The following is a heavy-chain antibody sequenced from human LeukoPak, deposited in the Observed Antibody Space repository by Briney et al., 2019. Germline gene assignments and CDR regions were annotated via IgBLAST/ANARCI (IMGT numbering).Heavy chain of an antibody. J-gene: IGHJ1*01. CDR3: ARGSFSADAPLVLDYFHH. V-gene: IGHV1-2*02. D-gene: IGHD5-18*01. Sequence: GASVKGSCKASGYTFTSYYIHWVRQAPGQGLEWMGWINPNSGGTNYAQRFQGRVTMTRDTSISTAYMELSRLKSDDTAVYYCARGSFSADAPLVLDYFHHWGQGTLVTVSS. CDR2: INPNSGGT. CDR1: GYTFTSYY.